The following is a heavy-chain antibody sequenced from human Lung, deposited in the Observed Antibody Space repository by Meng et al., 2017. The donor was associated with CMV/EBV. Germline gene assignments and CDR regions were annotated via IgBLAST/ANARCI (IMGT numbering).Heavy chain of an antibody. CDR1: GYTFPSYG. J-gene: IGHJ4*02. V-gene: IGHV1-18*01. Sequence: VQRVNSGAEVKKPGASLKFSCKASGYTFPSYGISWVRQAPGQGLEWMGWISAYNGNTNYAQKLQGRVTMTTDTSTSTAYMELRSLRSDDTAVYYCARAPSPQQLVFDYWGQGTLVTVSS. CDR3: ARAPSPQQLVFDY. D-gene: IGHD6-13*01. CDR2: ISAYNGNT.